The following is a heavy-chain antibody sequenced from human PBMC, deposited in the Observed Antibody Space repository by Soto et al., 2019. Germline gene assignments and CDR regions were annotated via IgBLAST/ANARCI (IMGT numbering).Heavy chain of an antibody. CDR1: GYSFTNYW. V-gene: IGHV5-51*01. J-gene: IGHJ5*02. Sequence: EVQLVQSGAEVKKPGEPLNISCKGSGYSFTNYWIGWVRQMPGKGLEWMGIIYPGDSHTSYSPSFQGQVTISADKSISTAYLQWSSLKASDTAMYYCARQGYSSGWYHWFDPWGQGTLVTVSS. CDR2: IYPGDSHT. CDR3: ARQGYSSGWYHWFDP. D-gene: IGHD6-19*01.